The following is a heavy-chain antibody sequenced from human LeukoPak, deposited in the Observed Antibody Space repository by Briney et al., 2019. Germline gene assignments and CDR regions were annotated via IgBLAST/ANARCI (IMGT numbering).Heavy chain of an antibody. CDR3: TTDSYYYSSWFDY. V-gene: IGHV3-15*01. Sequence: GGSLRLSCAASGFTFSNAWMSWVRQAPGKGLEWVGRIKSKTDGGTTDYAAPVKGRFTISRDDSKNTLYLQMNSLKTEDTAAYYCTTDSYYYSSWFDYWGQGTLVTVSS. J-gene: IGHJ4*02. D-gene: IGHD6-13*01. CDR2: IKSKTDGGTT. CDR1: GFTFSNAW.